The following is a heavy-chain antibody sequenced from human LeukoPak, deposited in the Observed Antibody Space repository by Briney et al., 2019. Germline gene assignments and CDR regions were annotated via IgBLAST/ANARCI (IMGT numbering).Heavy chain of an antibody. Sequence: ASVKVSCKASGYTFTGYYMHWVRRAPGQGLEWMGWINPNSGGTNYAQKFQGRVTMTRDTSISTAYMELSRLRSDDTAVYYCARDRGIAARIRTYAFDIWGQGTMVTVSS. J-gene: IGHJ3*02. D-gene: IGHD6-6*01. CDR2: INPNSGGT. CDR3: ARDRGIAARIRTYAFDI. V-gene: IGHV1-2*02. CDR1: GYTFTGYY.